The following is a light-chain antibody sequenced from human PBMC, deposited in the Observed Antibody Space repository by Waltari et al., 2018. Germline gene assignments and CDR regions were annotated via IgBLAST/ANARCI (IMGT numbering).Light chain of an antibody. CDR2: AAS. CDR3: QQSYSTPLWT. J-gene: IGKJ2*01. V-gene: IGKV1-39*01. CDR1: QSISSY. Sequence: DIQMTQSPSSLSASVGDRVTITCRPSQSISSYLNWYQQKPGKAPKLLIYAASSLQSGVPSRFSGSGSGTDFTLTISSLQPEDFATYYCQQSYSTPLWTFGQGTKLEIK.